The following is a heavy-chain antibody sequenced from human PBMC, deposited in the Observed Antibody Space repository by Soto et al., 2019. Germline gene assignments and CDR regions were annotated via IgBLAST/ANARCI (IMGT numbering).Heavy chain of an antibody. CDR3: ARDPDSVDDILTGYSYYYYGMDV. Sequence: ASVKVSCKASGDTFSSYAISWVRQAPGQGLEWMGGIIPIFGTANYAQKFQGRLSITADESMTTAYMELSSLRSEDTAVYYCARDPDSVDDILTGYSYYYYGMDVWGQGTTVTVYS. V-gene: IGHV1-69*13. CDR1: GDTFSSYA. D-gene: IGHD3-9*01. J-gene: IGHJ6*02. CDR2: IIPIFGTA.